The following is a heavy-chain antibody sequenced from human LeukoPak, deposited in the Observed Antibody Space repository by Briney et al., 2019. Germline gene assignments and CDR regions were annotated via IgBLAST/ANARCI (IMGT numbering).Heavy chain of an antibody. CDR3: ANPITMFGVVTINHGFDY. J-gene: IGHJ4*02. CDR1: GFTFSSYG. CDR2: ISYDGSSK. D-gene: IGHD3-3*01. V-gene: IGHV3-30*18. Sequence: GGSLRLSCAASGFTFSSYGMHWVRQAPGKGLEWVAVISYDGSSKYYADSVKGRFTISRDNSKNTLDLQMNSLRAEDTAVYYCANPITMFGVVTINHGFDYWGQGTLVTVSS.